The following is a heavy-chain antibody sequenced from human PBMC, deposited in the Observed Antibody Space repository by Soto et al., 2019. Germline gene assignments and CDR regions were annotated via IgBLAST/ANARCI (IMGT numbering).Heavy chain of an antibody. CDR3: ARHLTYCSAGSCYSDFPYYGMDV. CDR1: GGSISSSSYY. D-gene: IGHD2-15*01. V-gene: IGHV4-39*01. J-gene: IGHJ6*02. Sequence: QLQLQESGPGLVKPSETLSLTCTVSGGSISSSSYYWGWIRQPPGTGLEWIGSIFYSGSTYYNPSLKSRVTISVDTSKNQFSLKLSSVTAADTAVYYCARHLTYCSAGSCYSDFPYYGMDVWGQGTTVTVSS. CDR2: IFYSGST.